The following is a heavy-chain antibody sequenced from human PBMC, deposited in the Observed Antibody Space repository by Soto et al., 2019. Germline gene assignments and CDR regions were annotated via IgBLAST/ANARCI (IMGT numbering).Heavy chain of an antibody. D-gene: IGHD3-3*01. V-gene: IGHV1-46*01. CDR1: GYTFTSHY. CDR2: INPHGGST. Sequence: ASVKVSCKASGYTFTSHYIHWVRQAPVQGLEWMGVINPHGGSTKYAQKFQGRITMTRDTSRSTVYMELSSLRSDDTAIYYCARSSGGNFGIIIEGSNWFDPWGQGTLVTVSS. J-gene: IGHJ5*02. CDR3: ARSSGGNFGIIIEGSNWFDP.